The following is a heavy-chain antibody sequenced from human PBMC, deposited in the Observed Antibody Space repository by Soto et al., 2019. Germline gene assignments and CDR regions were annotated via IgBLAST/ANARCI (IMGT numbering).Heavy chain of an antibody. D-gene: IGHD6-6*01. CDR2: ISGGGSGR. Sequence: VQLVESGGGLVQPGGSLRLSCAATGFTFGSYAMTWVRQAPGKGXELVSGISGGGSGRYYSDSVEARFTISRDNPKXXXXXXXXXXXXXXXXXXXXXXXXXXXXXXRPLDYYFMDVWGNGTTITVSS. V-gene: IGHV3-23*04. J-gene: IGHJ6*03. CDR1: GFTFGSYA. CDR3: XXXXXXXXXXRPLDYYFMDV.